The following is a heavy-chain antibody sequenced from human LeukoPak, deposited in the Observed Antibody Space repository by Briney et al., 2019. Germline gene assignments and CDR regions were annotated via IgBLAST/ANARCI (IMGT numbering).Heavy chain of an antibody. D-gene: IGHD6-6*01. CDR3: ARAGEYSSPRDYYYMDV. CDR2: IIPIFGTA. V-gene: IGHV1-69*05. CDR1: GGTFSSYA. J-gene: IGHJ6*03. Sequence: ASVKVFCKASGGTFSSYAISWVRQAPGQGLEWMGGIIPIFGTANYAQKFQGRVTITTDESTSTAYMELSSLRSEDTAVYYCARAGEYSSPRDYYYMDVWGKGTTVTVSS.